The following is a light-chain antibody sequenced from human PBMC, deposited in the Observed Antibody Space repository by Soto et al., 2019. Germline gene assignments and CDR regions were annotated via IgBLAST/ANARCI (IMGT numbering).Light chain of an antibody. V-gene: IGKV1-39*01. CDR2: AAS. CDR1: QSISSY. CDR3: QQSYSTPWT. Sequence: DIQMTQSPSSLSASVGDRVTITCRASQSISSYLNWYQQKPGKAPKLLIYAASNLQSGVPSRFSGSGSGTDFTLTISSLQPEDFATYYCQQSYSTPWTCGQGTKVEIK. J-gene: IGKJ1*01.